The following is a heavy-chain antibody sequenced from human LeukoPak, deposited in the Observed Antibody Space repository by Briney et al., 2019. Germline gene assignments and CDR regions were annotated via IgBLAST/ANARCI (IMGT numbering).Heavy chain of an antibody. CDR1: GGTFSSYA. V-gene: IGHV1-69*13. CDR2: IIPIFGTA. J-gene: IGHJ4*02. CDR3: ARDGGYNWNYGGPFDY. Sequence: SVKVSCKASGGTFSSYAISWVRQAPGQGLEWMGGIIPIFGTANYAQKFQGRVTITADESTSTAYMELSSLRSEDTAVYYCARDGGYNWNYGGPFDYWGQGTLVTVSS. D-gene: IGHD1-1*01.